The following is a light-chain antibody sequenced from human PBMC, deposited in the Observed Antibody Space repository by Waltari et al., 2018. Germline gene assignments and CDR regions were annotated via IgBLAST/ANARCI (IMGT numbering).Light chain of an antibody. V-gene: IGKV3-20*01. Sequence: DIVLTPSPGTLSLSPGERATLSCRASQSVSKYLAWYQQKPGQAPRLLIYEASIRASGIPDRFGGSGFGTDFSLTINRLEPEDFAVYYCQKYERLPATFGQGTKVEIK. J-gene: IGKJ1*01. CDR1: QSVSKY. CDR3: QKYERLPAT. CDR2: EAS.